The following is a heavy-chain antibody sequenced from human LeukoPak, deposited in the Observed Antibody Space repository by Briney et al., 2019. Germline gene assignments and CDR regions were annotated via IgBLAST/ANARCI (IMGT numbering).Heavy chain of an antibody. Sequence: SETLSLTCIVSGGSIINYYWSWIRQAARTGLEGVGRIYLTGSTTYNPSLPSRLSMSVDTSKNQFSLRLTSVSAADTAVYYCVRLQHYDSTGYSPGYYMDAWGKGITVTVSS. D-gene: IGHD3-22*01. J-gene: IGHJ6*03. CDR2: IYLTGST. CDR1: GGSIINYY. V-gene: IGHV4-4*07. CDR3: VRLQHYDSTGYSPGYYMDA.